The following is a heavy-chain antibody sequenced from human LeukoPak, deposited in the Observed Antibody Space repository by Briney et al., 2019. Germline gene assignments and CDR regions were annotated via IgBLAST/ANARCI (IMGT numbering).Heavy chain of an antibody. D-gene: IGHD2-15*01. Sequence: GGSLRLSCAASGFAFSNYGMSWVRQAPGKGLEWVSANSGSGGSTYYTDSVKGRFTISRDNSKNTLYLQMNSLRAEDTAVYFCAKGRIAPDYWGQGALVTVSS. CDR3: AKGRIAPDY. J-gene: IGHJ4*02. CDR2: NSGSGGST. CDR1: GFAFSNYG. V-gene: IGHV3-23*01.